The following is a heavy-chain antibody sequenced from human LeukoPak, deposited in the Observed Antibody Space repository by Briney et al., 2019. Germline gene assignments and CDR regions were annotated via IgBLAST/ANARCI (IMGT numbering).Heavy chain of an antibody. CDR1: DESFSGYY. CDR2: INDSEST. D-gene: IGHD2-2*01. CDR3: ARGITKPDPILEVPAAIRVAQAFDD. Sequence: SETLSLTCSVYDESFSGYYWTWMRKTPGNGLEWNEEINDSESTTYNPSLKSRVTMSVDTSKNQFSLNLNSVTAADTAVYYCARGITKPDPILEVPAAIRVAQAFDDWGQGTLVTVSS. J-gene: IGHJ4*01. V-gene: IGHV4-34*01.